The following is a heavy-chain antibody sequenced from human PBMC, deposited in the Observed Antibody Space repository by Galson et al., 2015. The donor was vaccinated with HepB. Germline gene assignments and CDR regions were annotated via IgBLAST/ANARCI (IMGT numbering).Heavy chain of an antibody. CDR3: AKEGGVAAAGITYFDY. J-gene: IGHJ4*02. CDR1: GFTFSSYG. V-gene: IGHV3-30*02. Sequence: SLRLSCAASGFTFSSYGMHWVRQAPGKGLEWVAFIRYDGSNKYYADSVKGRFTISRDNSKNTLYLQMNSLRAEDTAVYYCAKEGGVAAAGITYFDYWGQGTLVTVSS. CDR2: IRYDGSNK. D-gene: IGHD6-13*01.